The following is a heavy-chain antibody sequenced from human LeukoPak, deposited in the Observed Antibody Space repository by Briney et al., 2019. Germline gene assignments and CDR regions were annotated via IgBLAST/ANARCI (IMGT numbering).Heavy chain of an antibody. Sequence: SQTLSLTCTVPGGSISSGGYYWSWIRQHPGKGLEWIGYIYYSGSTYSNPSLKSRVTISVDTSKNQFSLKLSSVTAADTAVYYCARGSPRYSSGWSYFDYWGQGTLVTVSS. CDR1: GGSISSGGYY. D-gene: IGHD6-19*01. J-gene: IGHJ4*02. CDR2: IYYSGST. CDR3: ARGSPRYSSGWSYFDY. V-gene: IGHV4-31*03.